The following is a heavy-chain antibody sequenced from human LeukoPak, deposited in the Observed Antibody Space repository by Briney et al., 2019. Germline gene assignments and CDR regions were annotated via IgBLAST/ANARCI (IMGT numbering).Heavy chain of an antibody. CDR1: GFTVSSNY. CDR3: ARDAISVVVPADAFDI. CDR2: IYSGGST. Sequence: GGSLRLSCAASGFTVSSNYMSWVRQAPGKGLEWVSVIYSGGSTYYADSVKGRFTISRDNSKNTLYLQMNSLRAEDTAVYYCARDAISVVVPADAFDIWGQGTMVTVSS. D-gene: IGHD2-2*01. J-gene: IGHJ3*02. V-gene: IGHV3-53*01.